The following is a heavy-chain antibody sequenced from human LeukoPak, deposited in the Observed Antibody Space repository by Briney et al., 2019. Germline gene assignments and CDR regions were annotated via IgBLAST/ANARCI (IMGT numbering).Heavy chain of an antibody. CDR1: GFTFSSYS. CDR2: ISSSSSTI. CDR3: ASLNGDAVTTF. Sequence: PGGSLRLSCAASGFTFSSYSMNWVRQAPGKGLEWVSYISSSSSTIYYADSVKGRFTISRDNAKNSLYLQMNSLRAEDTAVYYCASLNGDAVTTFGGQGTLVTVSS. D-gene: IGHD4-17*01. J-gene: IGHJ4*02. V-gene: IGHV3-48*04.